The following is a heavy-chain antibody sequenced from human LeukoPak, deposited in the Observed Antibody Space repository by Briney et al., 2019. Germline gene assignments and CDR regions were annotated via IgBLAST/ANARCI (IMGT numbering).Heavy chain of an antibody. CDR3: KDSSGYYGNYYYMDV. CDR2: IKSKTDSGTT. V-gene: IGHV3-15*01. CDR1: GFTFSNAW. D-gene: IGHD3-22*01. Sequence: GGSLRLSCAASGFTFSNAWMYWVRQAPGKGLEWVGRIKSKTDSGTTEYAAPVKGRFTISRDDSKNTLYLQMNSLKTEDTAVYYCKDSSGYYGNYYYMDVWGKGTTVTISS. J-gene: IGHJ6*03.